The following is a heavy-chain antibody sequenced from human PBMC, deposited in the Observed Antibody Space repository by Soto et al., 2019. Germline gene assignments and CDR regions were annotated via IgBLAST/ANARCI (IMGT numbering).Heavy chain of an antibody. V-gene: IGHV1-18*01. CDR3: AREGLVLVPTTVNSDYYYYAMDV. Sequence: ASVKVSCKASGYSFSNYGISWVREAPGQGLEWMGWISTYNGDTDYPQKVQGRVTMTTDTSTSTAYLELRSLSSDDTAVYYCAREGLVLVPTTVNSDYYYYAMDVWGQGTTVTVS. CDR2: ISTYNGDT. J-gene: IGHJ6*02. D-gene: IGHD2-2*01. CDR1: GYSFSNYG.